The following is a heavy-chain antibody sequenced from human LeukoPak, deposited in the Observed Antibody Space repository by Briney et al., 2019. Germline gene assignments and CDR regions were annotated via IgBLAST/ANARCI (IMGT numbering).Heavy chain of an antibody. Sequence: SVKVSCKASGGTFNFYAINWVRQAPGQGLEWMGRFIPILGIANYTKKFQGRVTITADKSTSTAYMELSSLRSEDTAVYYCARETVHYGSGTYYNALQIDYWGQGTLVTVSS. V-gene: IGHV1-69*04. D-gene: IGHD3-10*01. CDR2: FIPILGIA. J-gene: IGHJ4*02. CDR1: GGTFNFYA. CDR3: ARETVHYGSGTYYNALQIDY.